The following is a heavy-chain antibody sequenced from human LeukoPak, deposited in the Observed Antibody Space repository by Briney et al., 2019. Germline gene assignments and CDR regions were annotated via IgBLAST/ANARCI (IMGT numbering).Heavy chain of an antibody. CDR3: AKGPSGGDYYFDY. V-gene: IGHV3-30*04. CDR1: GFTFTSYA. J-gene: IGHJ4*02. Sequence: GGSLRLSCTASGFTFTSYAMHWVRQAPGKGLEWVAVISYDASNKYYADSVKGRFTISRDNSKNTLYLQMNSLRAEDTAVYYCAKGPSGGDYYFDYWGQGTLVTVSS. D-gene: IGHD2-21*02. CDR2: ISYDASNK.